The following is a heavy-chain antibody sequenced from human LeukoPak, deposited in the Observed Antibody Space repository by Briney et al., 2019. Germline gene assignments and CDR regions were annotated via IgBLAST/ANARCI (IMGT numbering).Heavy chain of an antibody. CDR3: ARWDSGSYYYFDY. CDR2: IYYSGST. D-gene: IGHD1-26*01. CDR1: GGSISSYY. Sequence: SETLSLTCTVSGGSISSYYWSWIWQPPGKGLEWIGYIYYSGSTNYNPSLKSRVTMSVDTSKNQFSLKLSSVTAADTAVYYCARWDSGSYYYFDYWGQGTLVTVSS. V-gene: IGHV4-59*08. J-gene: IGHJ4*02.